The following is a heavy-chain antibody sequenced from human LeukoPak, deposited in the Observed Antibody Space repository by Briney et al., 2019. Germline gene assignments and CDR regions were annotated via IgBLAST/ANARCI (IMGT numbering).Heavy chain of an antibody. D-gene: IGHD3-10*01. CDR1: GFTFSSHW. CDR2: INSDGSST. Sequence: SGGSLRLSCAAPGFTFSSHWMHWVRQAPGKGLVWVSRINSDGSSTSYADSVKGRFTISRDNAKNTLYLQMNSLRAEDTAVYYCARDRGGRVSLGDAFDIWGQGTMVTVSS. CDR3: ARDRGGRVSLGDAFDI. V-gene: IGHV3-74*01. J-gene: IGHJ3*02.